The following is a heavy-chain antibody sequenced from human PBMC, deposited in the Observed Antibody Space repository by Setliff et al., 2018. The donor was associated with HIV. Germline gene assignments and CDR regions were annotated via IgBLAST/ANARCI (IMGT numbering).Heavy chain of an antibody. J-gene: IGHJ4*02. V-gene: IGHV4-4*07. CDR3: ASAGSGTRAPPRY. CDR2: IYTGGRT. CDR1: DDSISSNY. D-gene: IGHD1-1*01. Sequence: SETLSLTCTVSDDSISSNYWSWIRQSAGKGLEWVGRIYTGGRTNYNPSLKSRVTISVDTSKNQFSLKLTSVTAADTAVYYCASAGSGTRAPPRYWGQGTLVTVS.